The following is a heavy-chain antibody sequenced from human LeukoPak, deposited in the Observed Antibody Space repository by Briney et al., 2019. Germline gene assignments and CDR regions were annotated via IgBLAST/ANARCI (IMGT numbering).Heavy chain of an antibody. V-gene: IGHV3-66*01. Sequence: PGGSLRLSCAASGFTFSSYGMHWVRQAPGKGLEWVSVIYSGGSTYYADSVKGRFTISRDNSKNTLYLQMNSLRAEDTAVYYCARGGYYFDYWGQGTLVTVSS. J-gene: IGHJ4*02. CDR3: ARGGYYFDY. CDR1: GFTFSSYG. CDR2: IYSGGST. D-gene: IGHD3-22*01.